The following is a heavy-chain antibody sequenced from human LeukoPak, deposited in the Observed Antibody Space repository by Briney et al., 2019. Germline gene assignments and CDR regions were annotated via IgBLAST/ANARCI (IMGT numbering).Heavy chain of an antibody. D-gene: IGHD1-1*01. J-gene: IGHJ4*02. Sequence: SGPTLVNPTQTLTLTCTFSGFSLSTSGMCVSWIRQPPGKALEWLARIDWDDDKYYSTSLKTRLTISKDTSKNQVVLTMTNMDPVDTATYYCAHSWDSWNQGGYYFDYWGQGTLVTVSS. CDR3: AHSWDSWNQGGYYFDY. CDR1: GFSLSTSGMC. CDR2: IDWDDDK. V-gene: IGHV2-70*11.